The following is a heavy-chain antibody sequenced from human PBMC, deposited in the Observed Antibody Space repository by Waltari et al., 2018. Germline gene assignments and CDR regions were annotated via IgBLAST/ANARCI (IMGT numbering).Heavy chain of an antibody. J-gene: IGHJ4*02. CDR1: GGSISSYY. CDR3: ARSPKNTTPYFDY. CDR2: IYYSGST. D-gene: IGHD1-26*01. Sequence: QVQLQESGPGLVKPSETLSLTCPVSGGSISSYYWSWIRQPPGKGLEWIGYIYYSGSTNYNPSLKSRVTIAVDTSKNQFSLKLSSVTAVDTAVYYCARSPKNTTPYFDYWGQGTLVTVSS. V-gene: IGHV4-59*01.